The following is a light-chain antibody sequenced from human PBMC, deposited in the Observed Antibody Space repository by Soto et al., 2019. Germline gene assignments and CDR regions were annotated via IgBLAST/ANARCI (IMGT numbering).Light chain of an antibody. V-gene: IGKV3-15*01. J-gene: IGKJ2*01. Sequence: EIVMTQSPATLSVSPGERATLSCRASQSVSSNLAWYQQKPGQAPRLLIYGASTRATGIRARFSGSGSGTEFTRSITSLQSEDFALYYCQQYNNWPPHTFGQGTKLEIK. CDR1: QSVSSN. CDR2: GAS. CDR3: QQYNNWPPHT.